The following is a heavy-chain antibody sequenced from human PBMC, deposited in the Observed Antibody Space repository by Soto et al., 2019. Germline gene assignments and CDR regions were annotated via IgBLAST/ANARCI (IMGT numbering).Heavy chain of an antibody. CDR1: GFSLSTTGVG. Sequence: QITLKESGPTLVKPTQTLTLTCTFSGFSLSTTGVGVGWIRQPPGKALEWLALIYWDDDKRYSPSLKSRLTIXKGXSKNQVVLTMTNMDPVDTATYYCAHGSYSAGYFDYWGQGTLVTVSS. V-gene: IGHV2-5*02. J-gene: IGHJ4*02. CDR2: IYWDDDK. D-gene: IGHD1-26*01. CDR3: AHGSYSAGYFDY.